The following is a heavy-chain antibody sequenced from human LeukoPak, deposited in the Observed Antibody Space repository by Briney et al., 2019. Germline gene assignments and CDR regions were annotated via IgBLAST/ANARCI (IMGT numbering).Heavy chain of an antibody. Sequence: GGSLRLSCAASGFTFSSYGMHWVRQAPGKGLEWVAVIWYDGSNKYYADSVKGRFTIFRDNSKNTLYLQMNSLRAEDTAVYYCARDSGRYGMDVWGQGTTVTVSS. J-gene: IGHJ6*02. CDR2: IWYDGSNK. V-gene: IGHV3-33*01. CDR3: ARDSGRYGMDV. D-gene: IGHD1-14*01. CDR1: GFTFSSYG.